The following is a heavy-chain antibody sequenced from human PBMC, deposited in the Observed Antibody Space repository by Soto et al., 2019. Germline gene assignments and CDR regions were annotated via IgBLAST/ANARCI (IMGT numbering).Heavy chain of an antibody. CDR1: GYTFTTYD. Sequence: VKVSCKASGYTFTTYDFSWVRQAPGQGLEWMGWLNPKSGMTGSAQKFQGRVTMTRDSSISTVYMELSSLRSEDTAVYYCARYYGDLNPYYFDYWGQGTLVTVSS. CDR2: LNPKSGMT. D-gene: IGHD4-17*01. V-gene: IGHV1-8*01. J-gene: IGHJ4*02. CDR3: ARYYGDLNPYYFDY.